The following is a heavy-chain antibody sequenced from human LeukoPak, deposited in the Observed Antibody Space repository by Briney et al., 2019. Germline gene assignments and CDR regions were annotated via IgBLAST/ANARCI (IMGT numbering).Heavy chain of an antibody. V-gene: IGHV3-21*01. D-gene: IGHD3-16*01. CDR3: ARDRFEGMDYYYGMDV. Sequence: PGGSLRLSCAPSGFTFSSYSMNWVRQAPGKGLEWVSSISSRSSYIYYADSGKGRFTISRDNAKNSLYLQMNSLRAEDTAVHYCARDRFEGMDYYYGMDVWGQGTTVTVSS. CDR2: ISSRSSYI. CDR1: GFTFSSYS. J-gene: IGHJ6*02.